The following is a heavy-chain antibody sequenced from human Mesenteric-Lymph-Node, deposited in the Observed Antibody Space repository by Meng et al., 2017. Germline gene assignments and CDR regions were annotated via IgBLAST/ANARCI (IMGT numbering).Heavy chain of an antibody. CDR3: ARAHDSSGYYSPYY. D-gene: IGHD3-22*01. CDR1: GGSVSSGSYY. J-gene: IGHJ4*02. V-gene: IGHV4-61*01. CDR2: IYYSGST. Sequence: VRLQESGPGLVRPSETLSLTCTVSGGSVSSGSYYWSWIRQPPGKGLEWIGYIYYSGSTNYNPSLKSRVTISVDTSKNQFSLKLSSVTAADTAVYYCARAHDSSGYYSPYYWGQGTLVTVSS.